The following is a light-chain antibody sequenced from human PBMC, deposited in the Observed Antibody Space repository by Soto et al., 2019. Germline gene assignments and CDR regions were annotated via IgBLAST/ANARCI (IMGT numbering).Light chain of an antibody. Sequence: DIQMTQSPSSLSASVLDRVTITCRASQSISSYLNWYQQKPGKAPKLLIYAASSLQSGVPSRFSGSGSGTDFTLTISSLQPEDFATYYCQQSYSTPRTFGQGTKVDI. CDR2: AAS. CDR3: QQSYSTPRT. V-gene: IGKV1-39*01. CDR1: QSISSY. J-gene: IGKJ1*01.